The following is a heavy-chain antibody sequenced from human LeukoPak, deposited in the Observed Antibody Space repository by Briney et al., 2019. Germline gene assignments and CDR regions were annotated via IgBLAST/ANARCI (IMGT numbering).Heavy chain of an antibody. CDR2: ITHSGST. CDR1: GGSFSGYY. D-gene: IGHD3-9*01. J-gene: IGHJ3*02. Sequence: PSETLSLTCAVYGGSFSGYYWSWLRQPPGKGLEWIRQITHSGSTNYNPSLKSRVPISVDTAKTQFSLKLSSVTAADTAVYYCARVPVYDILTNDAFDIWGQGTMVTVSS. V-gene: IGHV4-34*01. CDR3: ARVPVYDILTNDAFDI.